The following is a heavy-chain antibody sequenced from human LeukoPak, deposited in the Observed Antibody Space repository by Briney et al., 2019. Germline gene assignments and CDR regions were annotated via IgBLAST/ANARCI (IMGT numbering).Heavy chain of an antibody. CDR1: GGSFSGYY. V-gene: IGHV4-34*01. CDR2: INNSGST. Sequence: SETLSLTCAVYGGSFSGYYWSWIRDPPGKGLEWIGEINNSGSTNYNPSLKSRVTISVDTSKNQFSLKLSSVTAADTAVYYCAGNPYYDFWSGYPNWFDPWGQGTLVTVSS. J-gene: IGHJ5*02. D-gene: IGHD3-3*01. CDR3: AGNPYYDFWSGYPNWFDP.